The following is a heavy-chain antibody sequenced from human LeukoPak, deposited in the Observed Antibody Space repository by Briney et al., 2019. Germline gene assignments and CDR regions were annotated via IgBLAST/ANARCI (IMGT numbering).Heavy chain of an antibody. V-gene: IGHV3-30*18. D-gene: IGHD3-22*01. CDR1: GFTFSSYA. CDR2: ISYDGTNK. Sequence: PGRSLRLSCAASGFTFSSYAMHWVRQAPGKGLEWVAVISYDGTNKYYIDSVKGRFTISRDNTKNTLYLKMNSLRAEDTAVYYCAKVHLTYYYDSSGYGFQDYWGQGALVTVSS. CDR3: AKVHLTYYYDSSGYGFQDY. J-gene: IGHJ4*02.